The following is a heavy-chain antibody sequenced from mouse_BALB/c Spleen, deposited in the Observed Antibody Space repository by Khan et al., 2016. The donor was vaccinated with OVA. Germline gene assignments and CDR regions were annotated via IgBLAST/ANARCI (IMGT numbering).Heavy chain of an antibody. CDR3: ARIFIGTTDYAMDD. Sequence: QVQLKESGPGLVQPSQSLSITCTVSGFSLTSYGVHWVRQSPGKSLEWLGVIWSGGSTDYNAAFISRLSINKDNSKSQVFFKMNSLQANDTAIYYCARIFIGTTDYAMDDWGQGTSVTVSS. CDR2: IWSGGST. V-gene: IGHV2-2*02. CDR1: GFSLTSYG. D-gene: IGHD2-14*01. J-gene: IGHJ4*01.